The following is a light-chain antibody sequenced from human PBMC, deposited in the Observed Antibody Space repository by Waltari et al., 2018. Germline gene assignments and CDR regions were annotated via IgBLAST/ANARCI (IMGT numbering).Light chain of an antibody. CDR1: QSISSY. CDR3: QQSYSTPRIT. Sequence: DIQMTQSPSSLSASVGDRVTITCRASQSISSYLNWYQQKPGKAPKLLIYAASSLQSGVPSRFSGSGSVTDFTLTISSLQPEDFSTYYFQQSYSTPRITFGPGTKVDIK. V-gene: IGKV1-39*01. CDR2: AAS. J-gene: IGKJ3*01.